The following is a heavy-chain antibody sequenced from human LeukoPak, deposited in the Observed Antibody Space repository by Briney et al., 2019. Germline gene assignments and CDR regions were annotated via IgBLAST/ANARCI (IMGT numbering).Heavy chain of an antibody. CDR1: GYTFTSYD. D-gene: IGHD3-10*01. CDR3: ARFDMESMVRGVIEKDH. V-gene: IGHV1-8*01. CDR2: MNPNSGNT. Sequence: ASVKVSCKASGYTFTSYDINWVRQATGQGLEWMGWMNPNSGNTGYAQKFQGRVTMTRNTSISTAYMELSSLRSEDTAVYYCARFDMESMVRGVIEKDHWGQGTLVTVSS. J-gene: IGHJ4*02.